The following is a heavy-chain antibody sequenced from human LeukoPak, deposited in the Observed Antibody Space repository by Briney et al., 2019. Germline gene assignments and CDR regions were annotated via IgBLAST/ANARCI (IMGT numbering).Heavy chain of an antibody. CDR1: GDSIGTYY. CDR3: ARDRRGTYYDSTGYQRCYFSYLDV. CDR2: IHYTGST. Sequence: PSETLSLSCAVSGDSIGTYYWSWIRQPPGKGLEWIGFIHYTGSTNFNPSLKSRLSMSVDTSKSQFSLHLSSVTAADTAVYYCARDRRGTYYDSTGYQRCYFSYLDV. D-gene: IGHD3-22*01. J-gene: IGHJ6*03. V-gene: IGHV4-59*01.